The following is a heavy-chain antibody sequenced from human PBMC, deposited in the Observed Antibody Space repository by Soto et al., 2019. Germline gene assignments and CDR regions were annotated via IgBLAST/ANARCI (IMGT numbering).Heavy chain of an antibody. CDR1: GFTFGSYA. V-gene: IGHV3-23*01. Sequence: EVQLLESGGGLVQPGGSLRLSYAASGFTFGSYAMGWVRQTPGKGLEWVSTISSSGANTYYADSVKGRFTISRDNSKNTLYLQMNSLGAEDTAAYYCARGRAAGVGVGFDPWGQGILVTVSS. D-gene: IGHD2-15*01. CDR2: ISSSGANT. CDR3: ARGRAAGVGVGFDP. J-gene: IGHJ5*02.